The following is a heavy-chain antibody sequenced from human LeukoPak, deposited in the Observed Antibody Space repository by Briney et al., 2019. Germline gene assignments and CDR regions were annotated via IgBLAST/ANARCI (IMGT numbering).Heavy chain of an antibody. Sequence: PSETLSLTCTVSGGSISSGGYYWSWIRQHPGKGLEWIGYIYYSGSTYYNPSLKSRVTISVDTSKSQFSLKLSSVTAADTAVYYCARDTSPWYFDLWGRGTLVTVSS. CDR2: IYYSGST. D-gene: IGHD3-16*01. CDR1: GGSISSGGYY. CDR3: ARDTSPWYFDL. V-gene: IGHV4-31*03. J-gene: IGHJ2*01.